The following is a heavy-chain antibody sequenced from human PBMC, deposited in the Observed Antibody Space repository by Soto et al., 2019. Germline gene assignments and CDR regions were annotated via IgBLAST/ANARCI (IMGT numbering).Heavy chain of an antibody. Sequence: ASVKVSCKASGFTFTSSAVQWVRQARGQRLEWIGWIVVGSGNTNYAQKFQERVTITRDMSTSTAYMELSSLRSEDTAVYYCAADRYYYDSSGYLPDYWGQGTLVTVSS. CDR1: GFTFTSSA. CDR3: AADRYYYDSSGYLPDY. V-gene: IGHV1-58*01. J-gene: IGHJ4*02. D-gene: IGHD3-22*01. CDR2: IVVGSGNT.